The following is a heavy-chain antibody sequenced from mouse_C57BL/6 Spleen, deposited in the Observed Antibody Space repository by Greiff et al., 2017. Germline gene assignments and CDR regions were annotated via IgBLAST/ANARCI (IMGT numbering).Heavy chain of an antibody. V-gene: IGHV1-4*01. CDR2: INPSSGYT. J-gene: IGHJ4*01. Sequence: QVQLQQSGAELARPGASVKMSCKASGYTFTSYTMHWVKQRPGQGLEWIGYINPSSGYTKYNQKFKDKATLTADKSSSTAYMQLSSLTSEDSAVYYWARGGYDYERGVMDDWGQGTSGTVSS. CDR3: ARGGYDYERGVMDD. D-gene: IGHD2-4*01. CDR1: GYTFTSYT.